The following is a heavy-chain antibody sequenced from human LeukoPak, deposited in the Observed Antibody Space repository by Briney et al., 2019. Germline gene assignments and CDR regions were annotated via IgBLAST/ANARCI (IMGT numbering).Heavy chain of an antibody. CDR1: GYTFTSYG. D-gene: IGHD1-7*01. CDR3: AADNNWNYGYYYYMDV. CDR2: ISAYNGNT. Sequence: WASVKVSCKASGYTFTSYGISWVRQAPGQGLEWMGWISAYNGNTNYAQKLQGRVTMTTDTSTSTAYMELSSLRSEDTAVYYCAADNNWNYGYYYYMDVWGKGTTVTVSS. V-gene: IGHV1-18*01. J-gene: IGHJ6*03.